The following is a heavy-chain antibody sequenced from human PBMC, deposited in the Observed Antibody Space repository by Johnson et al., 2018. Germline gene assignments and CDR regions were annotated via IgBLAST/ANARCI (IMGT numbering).Heavy chain of an antibody. J-gene: IGHJ6*04. CDR2: LSYDGNNK. CDR1: GFSFTTYA. CDR3: AMVAAPGYHHDLDV. Sequence: QVQLVQSGGGVVQPGGSLRLSCAASGFSFTTYAMSWVRQAPGKGLEWVTFLSYDGNNKNYVDSVKGRFTISRDISKNTLFLQMNSLRREDTAVYYCAMVAAPGYHHDLDVWGNGATVTVSS. D-gene: IGHD2-15*01. V-gene: IGHV3-30-3*01.